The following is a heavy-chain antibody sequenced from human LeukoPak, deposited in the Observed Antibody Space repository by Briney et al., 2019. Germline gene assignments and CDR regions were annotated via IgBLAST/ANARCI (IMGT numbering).Heavy chain of an antibody. CDR1: GFTFSSYA. D-gene: IGHD4-17*01. CDR2: ISGSGGST. J-gene: IGHJ4*02. Sequence: GGSLRLSCAASGFTFSSYAMSWVRQAAGKGLEWVSAISGSGGSTYYADSVKGRFTISRDNSKNTLYLQMNSLRAEDTAVYYCAKDSTVTTTFDYRGQGTLVTVSS. CDR3: AKDSTVTTTFDY. V-gene: IGHV3-23*01.